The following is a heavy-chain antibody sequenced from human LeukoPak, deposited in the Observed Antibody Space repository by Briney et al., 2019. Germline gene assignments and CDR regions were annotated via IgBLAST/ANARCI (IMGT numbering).Heavy chain of an antibody. CDR1: GFTFDDYG. Sequence: PGGSLRLSCAASGFTFDDYGMSWVGQAPGKGLEWVSGINWNGGSTGYADSVKGRFTISRDNAKNSLYLQMNSLRAEDTALYYCARVITTVTAYYYYYMDVWGKGTTVTVSS. CDR2: INWNGGST. J-gene: IGHJ6*03. V-gene: IGHV3-20*04. CDR3: ARVITTVTAYYYYYMDV. D-gene: IGHD4-17*01.